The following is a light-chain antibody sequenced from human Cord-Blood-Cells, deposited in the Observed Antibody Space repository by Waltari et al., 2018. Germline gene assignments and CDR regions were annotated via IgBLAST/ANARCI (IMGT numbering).Light chain of an antibody. V-gene: IGLV3-21*03. CDR2: DDR. Sequence: SYVLTQPPSVSVAPGKTARITCGGNNIGSKSVPWYQQKPGPAPVLVVYDDRDRPSGIPERFSGSNSGNTATLTISRVEAGDEADYYCQVWDSSSDHRVFGGGTKLTVL. CDR3: QVWDSSSDHRV. CDR1: NIGSKS. J-gene: IGLJ3*02.